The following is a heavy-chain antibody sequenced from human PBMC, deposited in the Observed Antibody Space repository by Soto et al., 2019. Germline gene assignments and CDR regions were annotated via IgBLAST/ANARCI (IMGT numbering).Heavy chain of an antibody. CDR2: IIPIFGTA. J-gene: IGHJ5*02. CDR3: ARGTSPMATNPSEGWFDP. Sequence: SVKVSCKASGGTFSSYAISWVRQAPGQGLEWMGGIIPIFGTANYAQKFQGRVTITADESTSTAYMELSSLRSEDTAVYYCARGTSPMATNPSEGWFDPWGQGTLVTVSS. CDR1: GGTFSSYA. V-gene: IGHV1-69*13. D-gene: IGHD5-12*01.